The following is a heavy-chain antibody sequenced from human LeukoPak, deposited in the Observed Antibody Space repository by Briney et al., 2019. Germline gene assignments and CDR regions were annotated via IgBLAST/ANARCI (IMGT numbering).Heavy chain of an antibody. J-gene: IGHJ4*02. D-gene: IGHD3-22*01. Sequence: ASVKVSCKASGYTFTGYYMHWVRQAPGQGLEWMGWINPNSGGTNYAQKFKGRVTMTRDTFISTAYMELSRLRYDDTAVYYCVVNYYDSRGYFDYWGQGTLVTVSS. V-gene: IGHV1-2*02. CDR1: GYTFTGYY. CDR2: INPNSGGT. CDR3: VVNYYDSRGYFDY.